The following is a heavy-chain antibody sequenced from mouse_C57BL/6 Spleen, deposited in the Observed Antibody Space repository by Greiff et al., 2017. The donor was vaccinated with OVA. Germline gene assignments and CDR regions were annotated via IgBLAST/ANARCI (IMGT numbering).Heavy chain of an antibody. CDR3: AMTTVVAEGYAMDY. V-gene: IGHV1-82*01. CDR1: GYAFSSSW. D-gene: IGHD1-1*01. Sequence: QVQLKQSGPELVKPGASVKISCKASGYAFSSSWMNWVKQRPGKGLEWIGRIYPGDGDTNYNGKFKGKATLTADKSSSTAYMQLSSLTSEDSAVYFCAMTTVVAEGYAMDYWGQGTSVTVSS. CDR2: IYPGDGDT. J-gene: IGHJ4*01.